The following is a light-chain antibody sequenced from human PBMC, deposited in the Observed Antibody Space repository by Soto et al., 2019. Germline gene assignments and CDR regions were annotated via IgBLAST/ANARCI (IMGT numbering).Light chain of an antibody. CDR1: QSISSW. V-gene: IGKV1-5*03. Sequence: DIQMTQSPSTLSASVGDRVTITCRASQSISSWLAWYQQKPGTAPKLLIYKASTLQSGVPSRFSGSGSGTEFPLTISSRQPDVSATYYCQQYNDNWTCGQGTKVEIK. CDR3: QQYNDNWT. J-gene: IGKJ1*01. CDR2: KAS.